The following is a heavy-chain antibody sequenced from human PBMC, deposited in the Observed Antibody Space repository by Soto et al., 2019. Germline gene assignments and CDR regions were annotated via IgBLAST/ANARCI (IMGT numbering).Heavy chain of an antibody. CDR1: GFTFSSYA. V-gene: IGHV3-23*01. D-gene: IGHD1-26*01. CDR3: AGRNTNYYYYYGMDV. Sequence: EVQLLESGGGLVQPGGSLRLSCAASGFTFSSYAMSWVRQAPGKGLEWVSAISGSGGSTYYADSVKGRFTISRDNSKNTLYLYMNSLRAEDTAVYYCAGRNTNYYYYYGMDVWGQGTTVTVSS. CDR2: ISGSGGST. J-gene: IGHJ6*02.